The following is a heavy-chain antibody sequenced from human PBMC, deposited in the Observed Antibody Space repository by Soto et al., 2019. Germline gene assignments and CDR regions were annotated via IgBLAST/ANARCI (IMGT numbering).Heavy chain of an antibody. CDR2: IYYSGST. J-gene: IGHJ4*02. D-gene: IGHD3-16*02. CDR1: GGSISSYY. V-gene: IGHV4-59*01. CDR3: ARVTSDYIWGSYRYAYYFDY. Sequence: PSETLSLACTVSGGSISSYYWSWIRQPPGKGLEWIGYIYYSGSTNYNPSLKSRVTISVDTSKNQFSLKLSSVTAADTAVYYCARVTSDYIWGSYRYAYYFDYWGQGTLVTVSS.